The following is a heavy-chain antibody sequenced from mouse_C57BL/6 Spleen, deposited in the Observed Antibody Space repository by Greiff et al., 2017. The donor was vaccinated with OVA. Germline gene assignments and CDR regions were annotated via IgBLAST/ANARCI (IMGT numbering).Heavy chain of an antibody. CDR2: IHPNSGST. CDR3: ARGRDYCSSYRYFDV. CDR1: GYTFTSYW. V-gene: IGHV1-64*01. J-gene: IGHJ1*03. Sequence: VQLQQPGAELVKPGASVKLSCKASGYTFTSYWMHWVKQRPGQGLAWIGMIHPNSGSTNYNEKFKSKATLTVDKSSSPAYMQLSSLTSEDSAVYYCARGRDYCSSYRYFDVWGTGTTVTVSS. D-gene: IGHD1-1*01.